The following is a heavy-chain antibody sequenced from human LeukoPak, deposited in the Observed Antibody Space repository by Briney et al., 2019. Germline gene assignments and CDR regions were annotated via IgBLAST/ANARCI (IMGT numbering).Heavy chain of an antibody. J-gene: IGHJ1*01. CDR3: ARVGGYSGYDDIVSHHAEYFQH. CDR1: GFTFSSYW. Sequence: GGSLRLSCAASGFTFSSYWMSWVRQAPGKGLEWVANIKQDGSEKYYVDSVKGRFTISRDNAKNSLYLQMNSLRAEDTAVYYCARVGGYSGYDDIVSHHAEYFQHWGQGTLVTVSS. D-gene: IGHD5-12*01. V-gene: IGHV3-7*01. CDR2: IKQDGSEK.